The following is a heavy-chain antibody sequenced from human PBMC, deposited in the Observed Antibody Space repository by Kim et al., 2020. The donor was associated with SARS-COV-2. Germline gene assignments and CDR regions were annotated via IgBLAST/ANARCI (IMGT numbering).Heavy chain of an antibody. D-gene: IGHD2-2*01. Sequence: VKGRFTISRDDSKSNAYLQMNSLKTEDTAVYYCTRDYCSSTSCYAGISDYWGQGTLVTVSS. J-gene: IGHJ4*02. V-gene: IGHV3-49*02. CDR3: TRDYCSSTSCYAGISDY.